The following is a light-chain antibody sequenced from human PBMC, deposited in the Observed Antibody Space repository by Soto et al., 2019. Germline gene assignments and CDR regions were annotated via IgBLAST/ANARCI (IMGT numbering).Light chain of an antibody. CDR1: SSNIGSNF. V-gene: IGLV1-47*01. CDR3: AVWDDSLNGSVA. Sequence: QSVLTQAPSASGTPGQRVTISCSGSSSNIGSNFVYWYQKFPGTAPKVLIYRNDQRPSGVPDRFSGSKSGTSASLAISELRSEDEADYYCAVWDDSLNGSVAFGGGTKLTVL. CDR2: RND. J-gene: IGLJ2*01.